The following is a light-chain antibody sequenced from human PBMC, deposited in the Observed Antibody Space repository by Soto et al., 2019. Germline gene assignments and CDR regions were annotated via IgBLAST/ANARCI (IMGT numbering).Light chain of an antibody. CDR2: STD. V-gene: IGLV1-44*01. J-gene: IGLJ3*02. Sequence: QSVLTQPPSASATPGQRVTISCSGSDSNIARRNVYWYQHLPGTAPKLLIYSTDLRPSGVPDRFSGSKSGTSASLAIIGLQSEDDAYYSCATCDVTLNIWVCGGGTKLTVL. CDR1: DSNIARRN. CDR3: ATCDVTLNIWV.